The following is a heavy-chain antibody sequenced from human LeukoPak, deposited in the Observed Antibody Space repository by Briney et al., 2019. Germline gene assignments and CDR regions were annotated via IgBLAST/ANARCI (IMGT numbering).Heavy chain of an antibody. Sequence: SVKVSCKVSGYTLTELSMHWVRQAPGQGLEWMGGIIPIFGTANYAQKFQGRVTITADESTSTAYMELSSLRSEDTAVYYCARGGTSSSPLGGDYWGQGTLVTVSS. V-gene: IGHV1-69*13. D-gene: IGHD3-16*01. CDR3: ARGGTSSSPLGGDY. CDR2: IIPIFGTA. CDR1: GYTLTELS. J-gene: IGHJ4*02.